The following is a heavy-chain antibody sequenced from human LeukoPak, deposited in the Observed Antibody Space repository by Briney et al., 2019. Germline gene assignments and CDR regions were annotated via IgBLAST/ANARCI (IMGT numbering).Heavy chain of an antibody. J-gene: IGHJ3*02. D-gene: IGHD6-19*01. V-gene: IGHV1-18*01. CDR1: GYAFSRFS. Sequence: ASVKVSCKASGYAFSRFSFTWLRQAPGHGLECLGWISPHTGNTSCSEKFQGRVTMTRDPSTNTAYMELRSLKSDDTAVYYCANPSSSWHDAFDMWGQGTMVIASS. CDR2: ISPHTGNT. CDR3: ANPSSSWHDAFDM.